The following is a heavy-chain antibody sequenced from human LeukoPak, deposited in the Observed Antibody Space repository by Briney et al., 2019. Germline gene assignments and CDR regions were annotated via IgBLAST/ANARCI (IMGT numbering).Heavy chain of an antibody. Sequence: GGSLRLSCAASGFTFDDYGMSWVRQVPGKGLEWVSGIKWNGGSTGYADSVKGRFTISRDNAKNSLYLQMNSLRAEDTALYHCARGPYYSSSWANWFDPWGQGTLVTVSS. V-gene: IGHV3-20*01. D-gene: IGHD6-13*01. CDR2: IKWNGGST. CDR1: GFTFDDYG. CDR3: ARGPYYSSSWANWFDP. J-gene: IGHJ5*02.